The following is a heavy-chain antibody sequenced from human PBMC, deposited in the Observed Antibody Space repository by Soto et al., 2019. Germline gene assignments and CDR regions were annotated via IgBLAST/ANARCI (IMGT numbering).Heavy chain of an antibody. CDR1: GGSISSSSYY. CDR3: ASPKIAFYNWFDP. D-gene: IGHD3-3*02. J-gene: IGHJ5*02. V-gene: IGHV4-39*01. Sequence: QLQLQESGPGLVKPSETLSLTCTVSGGSISSSSYYWGWIRQPPGKGLEWIGSIYYSGSTYYNPSLKSRVTISADTSKNQFSLKLSSVTAADTAVYYCASPKIAFYNWFDPLGQGTLVTVSS. CDR2: IYYSGST.